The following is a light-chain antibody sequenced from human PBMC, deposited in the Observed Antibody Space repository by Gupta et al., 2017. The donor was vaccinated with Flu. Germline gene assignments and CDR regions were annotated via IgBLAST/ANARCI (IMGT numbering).Light chain of an antibody. Sequence: SPSTLSASGGDRVTITCRASQSISSWLAWYQQKPGKAPKLLIYKASSLESGVPSRFSGSGSGTEFTLTITSLQPDDFATYYCQQYNSHYTFGQGTKLEIK. CDR1: QSISSW. J-gene: IGKJ2*01. CDR2: KAS. V-gene: IGKV1-5*03. CDR3: QQYNSHYT.